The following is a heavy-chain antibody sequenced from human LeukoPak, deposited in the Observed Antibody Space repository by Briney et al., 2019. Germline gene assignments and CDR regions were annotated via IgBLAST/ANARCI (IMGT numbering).Heavy chain of an antibody. V-gene: IGHV3-48*03. CDR3: AGTDYDILTGSLAFDI. J-gene: IGHJ3*02. D-gene: IGHD3-9*01. CDR2: ISSSGSTI. CDR1: GFTFSSYE. Sequence: GGSLRLSCTASGFTFSSYEMNWVRQAPGKGLEWVSYISSSGSTIYYADSVKGRFTISRDNAKNSLYLQMNSLRAEDAAVYYCAGTDYDILTGSLAFDIWGQGTMVTVSS.